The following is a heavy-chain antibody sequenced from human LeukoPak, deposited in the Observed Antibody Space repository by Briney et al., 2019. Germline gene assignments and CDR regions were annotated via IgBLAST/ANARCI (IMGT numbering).Heavy chain of an antibody. V-gene: IGHV3-23*01. CDR3: ASGGSYFDTSGYTDALDI. D-gene: IGHD3-22*01. CDR2: ISGSGGTT. CDR1: GFTFSNYV. J-gene: IGHJ3*02. Sequence: PGGSLRLSCVAAGFTFSNYVMSWVRQTPGKGLEWVSSISGSGGTTYYADSVKGRFTISRDNAKNSLYLQMNSLRDEDTAVYYCASGGSYFDTSGYTDALDIWGQGTMVTVSS.